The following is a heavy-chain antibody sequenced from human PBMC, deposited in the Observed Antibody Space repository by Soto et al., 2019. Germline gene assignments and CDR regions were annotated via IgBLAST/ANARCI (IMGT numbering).Heavy chain of an antibody. CDR2: IYYSGST. J-gene: IGHJ5*02. Sequence: SETLCLTCTVSGGSISSYCWSWIRQPPGKGLEWIGYIYYSGSTNYNPSLKSRVTISVDTSKNQLSLKLSSVTAADTAVYYCARDRIAAAGAPLRGFDPWGQGTLVTVSS. CDR3: ARDRIAAAGAPLRGFDP. V-gene: IGHV4-59*01. D-gene: IGHD6-13*01. CDR1: GGSISSYC.